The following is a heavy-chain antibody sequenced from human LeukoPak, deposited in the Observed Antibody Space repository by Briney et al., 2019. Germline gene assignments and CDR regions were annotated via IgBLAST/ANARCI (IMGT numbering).Heavy chain of an antibody. V-gene: IGHV3-21*01. CDR3: ARVYCSGGSCYEGALDY. CDR1: GFTFSSYS. J-gene: IGHJ4*02. Sequence: GGSLRLSCAASGFTFSSYSMNWVRQAPGKGLEWVSSISSSSSYIYYADSVKGRFTISRDNAKNSLYLQMNSLRAEDTAVYYCARVYCSGGSCYEGALDYWGQGTLVTVSS. D-gene: IGHD2-15*01. CDR2: ISSSSSYI.